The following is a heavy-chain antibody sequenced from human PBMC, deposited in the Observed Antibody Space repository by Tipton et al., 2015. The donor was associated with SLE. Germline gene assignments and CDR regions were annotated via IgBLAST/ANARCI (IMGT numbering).Heavy chain of an antibody. CDR2: ISYDGSNK. J-gene: IGHJ4*02. Sequence: RLSCAASGFTFSSYAMHWVRQAPGKGLEWVAVISYDGSNKYYADSVKGRFTISRDNSKNTLYVQMNSLRPEDTAVYYCAKENRWGSYAFDHWGQGTLVTVSS. D-gene: IGHD3-16*01. CDR3: AKENRWGSYAFDH. V-gene: IGHV3-30-3*02. CDR1: GFTFSSYA.